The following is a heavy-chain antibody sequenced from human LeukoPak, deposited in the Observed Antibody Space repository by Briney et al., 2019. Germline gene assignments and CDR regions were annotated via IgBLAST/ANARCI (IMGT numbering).Heavy chain of an antibody. J-gene: IGHJ4*02. CDR3: ARDWGPADIVATINYFDY. CDR1: GYTFTSYY. D-gene: IGHD5-12*01. Sequence: ASVKVSCKASGYTFTSYYMHWVRQAPGQGLEWMGIINPSGGSTSYAQKFQGRVTMTRDMSTSTVYMELSSLRSEDTAVYYCARDWGPADIVATINYFDYWGQGTWSPSPQ. CDR2: INPSGGST. V-gene: IGHV1-46*01.